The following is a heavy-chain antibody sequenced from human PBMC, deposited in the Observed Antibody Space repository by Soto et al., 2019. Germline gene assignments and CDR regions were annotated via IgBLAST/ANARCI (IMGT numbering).Heavy chain of an antibody. CDR1: GFTFSSYG. D-gene: IGHD6-13*01. CDR2: IWYDGSNK. Sequence: GGSLRLSCAASGFTFSSYGMHWVRQAPGKGLEWVAVIWYDGSNKYYADSVKGRFTISRGNSKNTLYLQMNSLRAEDRALYYCARDQDQQLCHNWFDPWGQGTLVTVSS. J-gene: IGHJ5*02. V-gene: IGHV3-33*01. CDR3: ARDQDQQLCHNWFDP.